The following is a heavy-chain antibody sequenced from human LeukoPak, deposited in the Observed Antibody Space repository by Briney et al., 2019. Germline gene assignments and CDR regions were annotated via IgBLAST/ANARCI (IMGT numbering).Heavy chain of an antibody. CDR2: IYYSGST. J-gene: IGHJ3*02. V-gene: IGHV4-39*07. Sequence: SETLSLTCTVSGGSISSSSYYWGWIRQPPGKGLEWIGSIYYSGSTYYNPSLKSRVTISVDTSKNQFSLKLSPVTAADTAVYYCARDYYDSSENAFDIWGQGTMVTVSS. CDR3: ARDYYDSSENAFDI. CDR1: GGSISSSSYY. D-gene: IGHD3-22*01.